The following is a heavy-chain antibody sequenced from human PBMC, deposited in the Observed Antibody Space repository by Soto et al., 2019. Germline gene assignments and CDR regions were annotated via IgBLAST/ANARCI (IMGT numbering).Heavy chain of an antibody. D-gene: IGHD3-22*01. Sequence: ASVKVSCKASGGTFSSYAISWVRQAPGQGLEWMGGIIPIFGTANYAQKFQGRVTITADESTSTAYMELSSLRSEDTAVYYCARDSAGYYDSSGSYGTDAFDIWGQGTTVTVSS. J-gene: IGHJ3*02. CDR3: ARDSAGYYDSSGSYGTDAFDI. CDR2: IIPIFGTA. V-gene: IGHV1-69*13. CDR1: GGTFSSYA.